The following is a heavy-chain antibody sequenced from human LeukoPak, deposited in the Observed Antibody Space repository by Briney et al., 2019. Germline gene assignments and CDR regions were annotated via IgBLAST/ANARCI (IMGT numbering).Heavy chain of an antibody. CDR2: INHSGST. V-gene: IGHV4-34*01. CDR1: GGSFSGYY. J-gene: IGHJ4*02. Sequence: SETLSLTCAVYGGSFSGYYWSWIRQPPGKGLEWIGEINHSGSTNYNPSLRSRVTISVDTSKNQFSLKLSSVTAADTAVYYCARRGSGSYWGTTMYYFDYWGQGTLVTVSS. D-gene: IGHD1-26*01. CDR3: ARRGSGSYWGTTMYYFDY.